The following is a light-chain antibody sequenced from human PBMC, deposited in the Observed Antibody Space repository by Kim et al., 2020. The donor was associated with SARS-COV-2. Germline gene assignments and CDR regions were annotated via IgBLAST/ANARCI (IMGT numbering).Light chain of an antibody. Sequence: DIQMTQSPSSLSASVGDRVTITCQASQDINNYLNWYQQKPGKAPRLLIYDASNLETVVPSRFSGSGSGTDFTFTISSLQPEDIATYYCQQYDNLPLTFGGWTKVDIK. CDR2: DAS. V-gene: IGKV1-33*01. J-gene: IGKJ4*01. CDR3: QQYDNLPLT. CDR1: QDINNY.